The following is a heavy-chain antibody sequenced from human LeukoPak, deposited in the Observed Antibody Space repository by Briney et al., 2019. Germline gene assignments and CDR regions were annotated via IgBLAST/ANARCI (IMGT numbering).Heavy chain of an antibody. J-gene: IGHJ4*02. CDR3: ARDMSWRQFDY. CDR1: GLTVSTNY. V-gene: IGHV3-53*05. Sequence: WGSLRLSCAASGLTVSTNYISWVRQIPGRGLEWVSVIYVDGSTYYADFVKGRFTISRDSYRNTLYLQMNNLRTEDTAVYYCARDMSWRQFDYWGQGTLVTVSS. D-gene: IGHD3-10*02. CDR2: IYVDGST.